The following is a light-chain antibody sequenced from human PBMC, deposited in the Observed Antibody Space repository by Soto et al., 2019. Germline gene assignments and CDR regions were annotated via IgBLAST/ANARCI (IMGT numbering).Light chain of an antibody. V-gene: IGKV3-11*01. J-gene: IGKJ5*01. Sequence: EIVLTQSPATLFLSPGERATLSCRASKSVSSSLAWYQQKPGQAPSLLIYDASNRATGIPARFSGSGSGTDFTLTISSLEPEDFAVYYCQQRSNWITFGQGTRLEIK. CDR3: QQRSNWIT. CDR2: DAS. CDR1: KSVSSS.